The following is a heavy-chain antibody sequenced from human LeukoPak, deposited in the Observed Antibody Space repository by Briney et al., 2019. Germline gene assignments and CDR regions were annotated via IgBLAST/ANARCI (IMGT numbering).Heavy chain of an antibody. D-gene: IGHD3-22*01. Sequence: GGSLRLSCAASGFTFSTYWMHWVRQAPGKGLVWVSRISPDGTSTSYADSVKGRFTISRDNAKTTLSLQMDSLRADDTAVYYCATGVYDSSGITYYSGQGTLVTVSS. J-gene: IGHJ4*02. CDR1: GFTFSTYW. V-gene: IGHV3-74*01. CDR2: ISPDGTST. CDR3: ATGVYDSSGITYY.